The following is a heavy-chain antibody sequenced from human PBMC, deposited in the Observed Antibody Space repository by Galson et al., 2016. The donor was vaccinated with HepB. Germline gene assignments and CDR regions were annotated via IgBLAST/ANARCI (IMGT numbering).Heavy chain of an antibody. CDR3: ARHIGGLGYFDY. CDR2: TWYDEINK. D-gene: IGHD1-26*01. V-gene: IGHV3-33*03. CDR1: GFTFNNYG. Sequence: SLRLSCAASGFTFNNYGIRWVRQAPGKGLEWVAVTWYDEINKYYADSVKGRFTISRDNAKNTLYLQMNGLRVEDTAVYYCARHIGGLGYFDYWGQGTLVTVSS. J-gene: IGHJ4*02.